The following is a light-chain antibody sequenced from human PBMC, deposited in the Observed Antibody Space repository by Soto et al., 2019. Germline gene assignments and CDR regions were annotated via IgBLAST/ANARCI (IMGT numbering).Light chain of an antibody. J-gene: IGKJ2*01. CDR3: QQYSTHST. CDR1: QSISRW. Sequence: DIPMTQSPSTLSASVGDRVTITCRASQSISRWLAWYQLKPGKAPKLLIYDVSNLQSGVPSRFSGSGSGTEFILTIGSLQPDDYAIYYCQQYSTHSTFGQGTKLEI. V-gene: IGKV1-5*01. CDR2: DVS.